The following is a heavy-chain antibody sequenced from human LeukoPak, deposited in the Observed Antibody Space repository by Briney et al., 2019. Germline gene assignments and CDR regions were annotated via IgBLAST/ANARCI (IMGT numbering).Heavy chain of an antibody. Sequence: PSETLSLTCTVSGDSISSGNYYWSWIRQPAGQGLEWIGCIYSSGSTYYHPSLKSRVALSIDTSKNQFSLKLTSVTASDTAVYYCARGRYDTSDFSFDYWGPGTLVTVSS. V-gene: IGHV4-61*02. CDR1: GDSISSGNYY. CDR3: ARGRYDTSDFSFDY. D-gene: IGHD3-22*01. CDR2: IYSSGST. J-gene: IGHJ4*02.